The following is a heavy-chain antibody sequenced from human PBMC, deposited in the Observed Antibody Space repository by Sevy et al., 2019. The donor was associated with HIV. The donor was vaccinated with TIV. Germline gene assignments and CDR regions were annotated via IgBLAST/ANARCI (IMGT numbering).Heavy chain of an antibody. J-gene: IGHJ5*02. Sequence: GGSLRLSCAASEFTFSSYWMHWVRQVPGKGLVWVSRIKSDGSSTSYADSVKGRFTISRDNAKNTLYLQMNSLRAEDTAVYYCARDRSGSYHVSDNWFDPWGQGTLVTVSS. CDR3: ARDRSGSYHVSDNWFDP. V-gene: IGHV3-74*01. D-gene: IGHD1-26*01. CDR1: EFTFSSYW. CDR2: IKSDGSST.